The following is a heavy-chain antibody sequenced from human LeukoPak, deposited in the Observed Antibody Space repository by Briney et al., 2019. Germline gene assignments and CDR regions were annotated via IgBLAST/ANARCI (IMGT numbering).Heavy chain of an antibody. CDR1: GGSISSYY. D-gene: IGHD7-27*01. V-gene: IGHV4-4*07. CDR2: IYTSGST. CDR3: ARGLAELTGDRGGYYYYYMDV. Sequence: PSETLSLTCTVSGGSISSYYRSWIRQPAGKGLEWIGRIYTSGSTNYNPSLKSRVTMSVDTSKNQFSLKLSSVTAADTAVYYCARGLAELTGDRGGYYYYYMDVWGKGTTVTVSS. J-gene: IGHJ6*03.